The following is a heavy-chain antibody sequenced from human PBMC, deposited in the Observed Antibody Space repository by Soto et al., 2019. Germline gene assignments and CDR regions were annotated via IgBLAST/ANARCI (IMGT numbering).Heavy chain of an antibody. V-gene: IGHV1-46*03. Sequence: ALVKVSFKASGYTFTGYDMHWVRQAPGQGLEWMGIINPSGGSTSYAQKFQGRVTMTRDTSTSTVYMELSSLRSEDTAVYYCARTYCSGGSCSTPSRFDYWGQGTLVTVSS. D-gene: IGHD2-15*01. CDR2: INPSGGST. J-gene: IGHJ4*02. CDR3: ARTYCSGGSCSTPSRFDY. CDR1: GYTFTGYD.